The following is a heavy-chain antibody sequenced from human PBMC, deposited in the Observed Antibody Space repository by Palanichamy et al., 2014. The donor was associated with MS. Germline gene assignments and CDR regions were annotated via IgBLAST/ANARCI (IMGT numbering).Heavy chain of an antibody. CDR3: ARDYYDSRYFDL. CDR2: IVPIIGVA. J-gene: IGHJ2*01. V-gene: IGHV1-69*10. D-gene: IGHD3-22*01. Sequence: QVQLVQSGAEVRKPGSSVKVSCKASGGTFSSYAISWVRQAPGQGLEWMGGIVPIIGVADYAQKFQGRLTITADESTSTAHMELSSLRSDDTAVYYCARDYYDSRYFDLWGRGTLVTVSS. CDR1: GGTFSSYA.